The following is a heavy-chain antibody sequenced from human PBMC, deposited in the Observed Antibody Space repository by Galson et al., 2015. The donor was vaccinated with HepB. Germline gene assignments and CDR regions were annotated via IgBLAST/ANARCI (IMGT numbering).Heavy chain of an antibody. CDR1: GFIFDNSG. Sequence: SLRLSCAGSGFIFDNSGMSWVRQAPGKGLEWVGFIGSRAYGRTTEYAASVRGRFIISRDDSKSIAYLQMNSLKTDDTAVYYCARGLFLRGLLPIMDYWGLGALVSFSS. CDR2: IGSRAYGRTT. D-gene: IGHD2-21*01. V-gene: IGHV3-49*04. CDR3: ARGLFLRGLLPIMDY. J-gene: IGHJ4*02.